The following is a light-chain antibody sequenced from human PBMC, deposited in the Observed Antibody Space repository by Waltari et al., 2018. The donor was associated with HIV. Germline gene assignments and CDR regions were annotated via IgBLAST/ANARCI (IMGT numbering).Light chain of an antibody. CDR3: QQYGSSPEGT. J-gene: IGKJ1*01. Sequence: EIVLTQSPGTLSLSPGDRATISCRARKSVTSSYLAWYQQNPGQAPRLLVYGASSRATGIPDRFSGSGSGTDFTLTISRVEPEDFALYYCQQYGSSPEGTFGQGTKVEI. V-gene: IGKV3-20*01. CDR1: KSVTSSY. CDR2: GAS.